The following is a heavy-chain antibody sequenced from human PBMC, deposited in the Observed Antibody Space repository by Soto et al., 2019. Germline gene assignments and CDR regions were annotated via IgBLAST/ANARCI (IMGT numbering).Heavy chain of an antibody. Sequence: ASVKVSCKASGYTFPSYAMHWVRQAPGQRLEWMGWINAGNGNTKYSQKFQGRVTITRDTSASTAYMELSSLRSEDTAVYYCARARTPDIVVVPAAMLLGYWGQGTLDTVSS. CDR1: GYTFPSYA. D-gene: IGHD2-2*01. CDR3: ARARTPDIVVVPAAMLLGY. CDR2: INAGNGNT. V-gene: IGHV1-3*01. J-gene: IGHJ4*02.